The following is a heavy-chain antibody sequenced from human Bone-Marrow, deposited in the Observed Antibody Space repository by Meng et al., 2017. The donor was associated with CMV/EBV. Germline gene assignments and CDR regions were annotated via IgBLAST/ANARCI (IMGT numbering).Heavy chain of an antibody. CDR1: GFSHTTSGMC. D-gene: IGHD6-13*01. CDR2: IYYSGST. J-gene: IGHJ5*02. Sequence: VKPTQTLTLTCTFSGFSHTTSGMCVNWVRQPPGKALEWSGSIYYSGSTYYNPSLKSRVTISVDTSKNQFPLKLSSVTAADTAVYYCARRRGAAAAQGSNWFDPWGQETLVTVSS. CDR3: ARRRGAAAAQGSNWFDP. V-gene: IGHV4-30-2*03.